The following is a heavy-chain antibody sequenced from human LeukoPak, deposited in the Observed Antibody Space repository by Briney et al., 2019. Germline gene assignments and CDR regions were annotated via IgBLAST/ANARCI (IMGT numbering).Heavy chain of an antibody. J-gene: IGHJ5*02. V-gene: IGHV1-24*01. D-gene: IGHD6-13*01. Sequence: ASVKVSCKASGYTLTELSMHWVRQAPGKGLEWMGGFDPEDGETIYAQKFQGRVTMTEDTSTDTVYMELSSLRSEDTAVYYCATGLDSSSWSRFDPWGQGTLVTVSS. CDR2: FDPEDGET. CDR1: GYTLTELS. CDR3: ATGLDSSSWSRFDP.